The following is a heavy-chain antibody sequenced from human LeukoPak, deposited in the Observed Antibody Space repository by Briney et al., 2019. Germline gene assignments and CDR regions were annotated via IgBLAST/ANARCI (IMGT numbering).Heavy chain of an antibody. V-gene: IGHV3-74*03. CDR3: LRGCGGGCYRKFES. CDR2: INLDGSTT. J-gene: IGHJ4*02. D-gene: IGHD2-21*02. CDR1: GFTFNNYW. Sequence: GGSLRLSCAASGFTFNNYWMHWVHQAPGKGLVWVSRINLDGSTTTYADSVKGRFLVSRDNAKNTLYLEMNSLRAEDTAVYYCLRGCGGGCYRKFESWGQGTLVTVSS.